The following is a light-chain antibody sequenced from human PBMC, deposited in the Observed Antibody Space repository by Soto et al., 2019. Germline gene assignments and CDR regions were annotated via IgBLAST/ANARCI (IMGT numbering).Light chain of an antibody. Sequence: EIVLTQSPATLSLSPGERATLSCRASQSVSSYLAWYQQKPGQAPRLLIYDASNRATGIPARFSGSGSGTDFTLTISSLEPEDFAVYYCQQRSNWPRRYTSGQGTKLEIK. J-gene: IGKJ2*01. CDR3: QQRSNWPRRYT. CDR2: DAS. V-gene: IGKV3-11*01. CDR1: QSVSSY.